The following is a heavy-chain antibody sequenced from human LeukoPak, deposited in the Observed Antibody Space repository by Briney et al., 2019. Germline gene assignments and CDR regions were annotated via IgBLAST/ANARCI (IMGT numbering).Heavy chain of an antibody. D-gene: IGHD6-19*01. CDR2: IYPGESDT. Sequence: GESLKISCSGSGYNFSNYWIGWVRQTPGKGEEWMGIIYPGESDTRYSPSFQGQVTVSADKSISTAYLQWGSLKASDTAMYYCARRGPVSGWFGDWGQGTLVTVSS. V-gene: IGHV5-51*01. J-gene: IGHJ4*02. CDR1: GYNFSNYW. CDR3: ARRGPVSGWFGD.